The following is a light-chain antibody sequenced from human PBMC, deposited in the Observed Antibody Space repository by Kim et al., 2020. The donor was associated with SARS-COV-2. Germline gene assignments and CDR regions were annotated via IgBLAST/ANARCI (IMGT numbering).Light chain of an antibody. J-gene: IGLJ1*01. V-gene: IGLV1-40*01. CDR2: ANT. CDR3: QSYDRSLSDYV. CDR1: SSNIGAGSD. Sequence: QSVTISCTESSSNIGAGSDVHWYQQLPGTAPKLLIYANTNRPSGVPDRFSGSKSGTSASLAITGLQTEDEADYYCQSYDRSLSDYVFGTGTKVTVL.